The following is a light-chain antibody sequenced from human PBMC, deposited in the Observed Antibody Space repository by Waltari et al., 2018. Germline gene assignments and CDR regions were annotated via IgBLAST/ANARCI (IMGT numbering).Light chain of an antibody. CDR2: QDT. V-gene: IGLV3-25*03. CDR3: QSADGSGTYVV. CDR1: PLPRQY. Sequence: YELPPPPSVSLSPGQPARITSLGDPLPRQYAYWYQQRPGQAPMLMIYQDTQRPSEIPERFSGSSSGTTVTLTISEVQAEDEADYYCQSADGSGTYVVFGGGTKLTVL. J-gene: IGLJ2*01.